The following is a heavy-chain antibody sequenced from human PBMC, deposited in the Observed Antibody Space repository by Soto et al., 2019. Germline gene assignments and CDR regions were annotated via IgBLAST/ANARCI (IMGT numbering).Heavy chain of an antibody. V-gene: IGHV1-46*03. CDR2: INPSGGST. CDR3: ARNGITMFRGVISPRGMDV. CDR1: GYTFTSYY. D-gene: IGHD3-10*01. Sequence: QVQLVQSGAEVKKPGASVKVSCKASGYTFTSYYMHWVRQAPGQGLEWMGIINPSGGSTSYAQKFQGRVTMTRDTSTSTDSMELSSLRSEDTAVYYCARNGITMFRGVISPRGMDVWGQGTTSPSP. J-gene: IGHJ6*02.